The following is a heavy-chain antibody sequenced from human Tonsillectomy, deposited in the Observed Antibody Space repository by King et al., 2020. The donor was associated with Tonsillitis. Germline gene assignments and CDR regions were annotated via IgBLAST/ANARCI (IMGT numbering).Heavy chain of an antibody. CDR1: GFTFDDYA. J-gene: IGHJ3*02. V-gene: IGHV3-9*01. D-gene: IGHD3-10*01. Sequence: VQLVESGGGLVQPGRSLRLSCAASGFTFDDYAMHWVRQAPGKGLEWVSGISWNSGSIGYADSVKGRFTISRDNAKNSLYLQMNSLRAEDTALYYCAKDLWFGELLKGAFDIWGQGTLVTASS. CDR3: AKDLWFGELLKGAFDI. CDR2: ISWNSGSI.